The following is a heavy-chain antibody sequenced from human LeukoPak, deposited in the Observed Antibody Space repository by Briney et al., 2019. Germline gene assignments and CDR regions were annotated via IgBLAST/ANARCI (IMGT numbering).Heavy chain of an antibody. Sequence: PGGSLRLSCAASGFTFSNYDMNWVRQAPGKGLEWVANIKEDGSEIYYVDVVKGRFTISRDNANNSLYLQMNSLGAEDTAVYYCARGVYWEGLFFWGQGTLVTVSS. D-gene: IGHD1-26*01. CDR1: GFTFSNYD. V-gene: IGHV3-7*01. CDR2: IKEDGSEI. CDR3: ARGVYWEGLFF. J-gene: IGHJ4*02.